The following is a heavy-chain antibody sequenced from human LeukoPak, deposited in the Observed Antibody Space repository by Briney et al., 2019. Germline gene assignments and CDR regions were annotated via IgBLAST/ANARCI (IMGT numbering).Heavy chain of an antibody. V-gene: IGHV4-30-4*01. J-gene: IGHJ4*02. CDR2: IYYSGST. CDR1: GGSISSGDYY. Sequence: SQTLSLTCTVSGGSISSGDYYWSWIRQPPGKGLEWIGYIYYSGSTYYNPSLKSRVTISVDTSKNQFSLKLSSVTAADTAVYYCARAVDTAMDVDYWGQGTLVTVSS. CDR3: ARAVDTAMDVDY. D-gene: IGHD5-18*01.